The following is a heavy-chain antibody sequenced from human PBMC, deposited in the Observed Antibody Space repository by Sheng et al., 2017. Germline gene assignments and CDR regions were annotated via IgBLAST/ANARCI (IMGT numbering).Heavy chain of an antibody. D-gene: IGHD3-3*01. CDR3: ARVAAYYDFWSGYYTGRYYYYMDV. J-gene: IGHJ6*03. CDR2: MNPNSGNT. Sequence: QVQLVQSGAEVKKPGASVKVSCKASGYTFTSYDINWVRQATGQGLEWMGWMNPNSGNTGYAQKFQGRVTITRNTSISTAYMELSSLRSEDTAVYYCARVAAYYDFWSGYYTGRYYYYMDVWGQGTTVTVS. CDR1: GYTFTSYD. V-gene: IGHV1-8*03.